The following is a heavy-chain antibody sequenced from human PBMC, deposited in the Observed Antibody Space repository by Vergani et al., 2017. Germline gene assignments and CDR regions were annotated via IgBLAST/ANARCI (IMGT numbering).Heavy chain of an antibody. CDR1: GFTVSSNY. D-gene: IGHD3-22*01. CDR2: IYSGGST. CDR3: ARARYYYDSSDAAFDI. J-gene: IGHJ3*02. Sequence: EVQLVESGGGLIQPGGSLRLSCAASGFTVSSNYMSWVRQAPGKGLEWVSVIYSGGSTYYADSVKGRFTISRDNSKNTLYLQMNSLRAEDTAVYYCARARYYYDSSDAAFDIWGQGTMVTVSS. V-gene: IGHV3-53*01.